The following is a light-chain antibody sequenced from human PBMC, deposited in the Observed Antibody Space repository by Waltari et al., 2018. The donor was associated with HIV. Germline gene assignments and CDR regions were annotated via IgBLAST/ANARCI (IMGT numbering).Light chain of an antibody. CDR2: RNN. CDR1: SSNIGSKY. V-gene: IGLV1-47*01. CDR3: QAWDTSAYVL. J-gene: IGLJ2*01. Sequence: QSVLTQPPSASGTPGQRVTISCSGSSSNIGSKYVYWYQQLPGTAPKLLIYRNNQRPSGVPDRFSGSKSGTSASLAISGLRSEDEADYYCQAWDTSAYVLFGGGTKLTVL.